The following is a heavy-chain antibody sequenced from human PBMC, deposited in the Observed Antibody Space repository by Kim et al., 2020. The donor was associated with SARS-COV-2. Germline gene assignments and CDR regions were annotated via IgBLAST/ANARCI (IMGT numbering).Heavy chain of an antibody. CDR2: IIPIFNAA. CDR3: VRGEVDTFDY. V-gene: IGHV1-69*06. Sequence: SVKVSCKASGGTFSNYVTSWVRQAPGQGLEWMGGIIPIFNAAKYAPKFQDRVTITADKSTNTAYMELSSLTFEDTAVYYCVRGEVDTFDYWGQGTLVTVSS. CDR1: GGTFSNYV. J-gene: IGHJ4*02. D-gene: IGHD1-26*01.